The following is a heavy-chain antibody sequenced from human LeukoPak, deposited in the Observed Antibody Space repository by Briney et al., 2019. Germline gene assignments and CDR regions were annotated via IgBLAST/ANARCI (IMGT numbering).Heavy chain of an antibody. CDR3: ATAVAVADDAFDI. CDR2: FDPEDGET. J-gene: IGHJ3*02. D-gene: IGHD6-19*01. Sequence: ASVKVSCKVSGYTLTELSMHWVRQAPGEGLEWMGGFDPEDGETIYAQKFQGRVTMTEDTSTDTAYMELSSLRSEDTAVYYCATAVAVADDAFDIWGQGTMVTVSS. V-gene: IGHV1-24*01. CDR1: GYTLTELS.